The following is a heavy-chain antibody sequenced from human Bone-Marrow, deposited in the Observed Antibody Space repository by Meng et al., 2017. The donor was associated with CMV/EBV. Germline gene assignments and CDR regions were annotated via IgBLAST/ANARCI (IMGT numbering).Heavy chain of an antibody. J-gene: IGHJ3*02. CDR2: INPNSGGT. CDR1: GYTFTGYY. V-gene: IGHV1-2*02. D-gene: IGHD6-13*01. CDR3: ARYYSSSWIDAFDI. Sequence: ASVKVSCKASGYTFTGYYMHWVRQAPGQGLEWMGWINPNSGGTNYAQKFQGRVTMTRDTSISTAYMELSRLISDDTAVYYCARYYSSSWIDAFDICGEGTMVTVSS.